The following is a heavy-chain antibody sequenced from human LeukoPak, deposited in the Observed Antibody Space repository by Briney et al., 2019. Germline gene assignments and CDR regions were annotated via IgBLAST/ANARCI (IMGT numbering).Heavy chain of an antibody. CDR3: ARNYYESSGYYPWNFDY. CDR2: IYYSGST. Sequence: PSETLSLTCTVSGGSISSSSYRWGWIRQPPGKGLEWIANIYYSGSTHYNPSLKSRVTISIEKSKNQFSLKLSSVTAADTAVYYCARNYYESSGYYPWNFDYWGQGTLVTVSS. J-gene: IGHJ4*02. D-gene: IGHD3-22*01. CDR1: GGSISSSSYR. V-gene: IGHV4-39*01.